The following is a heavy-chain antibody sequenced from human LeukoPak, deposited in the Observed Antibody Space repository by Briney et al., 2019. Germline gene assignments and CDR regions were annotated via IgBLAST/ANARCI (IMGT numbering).Heavy chain of an antibody. Sequence: ASVKLSCKPSGYTFTSYYMHWVRQAPGQGLEWMGIINPDSGSTSYAQKFQGRVTMTRDTSTSTVYMELSSLRSEDTAVYYCARSYSSSSEFDYWGQGTRVTVSS. J-gene: IGHJ4*02. CDR1: GYTFTSYY. CDR2: INPDSGST. CDR3: ARSYSSSSEFDY. V-gene: IGHV1-46*01. D-gene: IGHD6-6*01.